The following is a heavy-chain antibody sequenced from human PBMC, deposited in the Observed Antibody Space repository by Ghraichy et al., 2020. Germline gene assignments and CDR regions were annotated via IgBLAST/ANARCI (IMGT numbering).Heavy chain of an antibody. CDR3: AKPRYSSSNDY. V-gene: IGHV3-23*01. J-gene: IGHJ4*02. CDR1: GFTFSSYA. CDR2: ISGSGGGT. Sequence: LTCAASGFTFSSYAMSWVRQAPGKGLEWVSAISGSGGGTYYADSVKGRFTISRDNSKNTLYLQMNSLRAEDTAVYYCAKPRYSSSNDYWGQGTLVTVSS. D-gene: IGHD6-13*01.